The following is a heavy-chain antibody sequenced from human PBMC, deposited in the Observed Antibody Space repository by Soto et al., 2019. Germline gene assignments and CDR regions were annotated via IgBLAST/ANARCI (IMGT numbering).Heavy chain of an antibody. D-gene: IGHD6-13*01. CDR2: INRDGSKK. CDR1: GFTLSAYW. J-gene: IGHJ3*02. Sequence: EVHLEESGGDLVQPGGSLRLSCAASGFTLSAYWMPWVRQAPGKGLEWVANINRDGSKKCYLDSVRGRFTISRDNVGKPPDLQMDSLRADDTALYYCARDVSPGSSSLYLDAFDIWSQWTMVTVSS. CDR3: ARDVSPGSSSLYLDAFDI. V-gene: IGHV3-7*05.